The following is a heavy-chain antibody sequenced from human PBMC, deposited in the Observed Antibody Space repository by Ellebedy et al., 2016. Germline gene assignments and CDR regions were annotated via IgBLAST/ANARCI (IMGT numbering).Heavy chain of an antibody. J-gene: IGHJ3*02. CDR3: AREGCSGDSCYGRDGFDI. Sequence: SVKVSXXASGGTFSSYAISWVRQAPGQGLEWMGGIIPIFGTANYAQKFQGRVTITADESTSTAYMELSSLRSEDTALYYYAREGCSGDSCYGRDGFDIWGQGTMVTVSS. CDR2: IIPIFGTA. D-gene: IGHD2-15*01. V-gene: IGHV1-69*13. CDR1: GGTFSSYA.